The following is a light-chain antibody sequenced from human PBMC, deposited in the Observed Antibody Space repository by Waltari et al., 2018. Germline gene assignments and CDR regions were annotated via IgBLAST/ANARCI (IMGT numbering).Light chain of an antibody. CDR3: QQYYVTPLT. CDR2: WAS. J-gene: IGKJ4*01. Sequence: DIVMTQSPDSLAVSLGERATINCKSSQSVLYSSNNKNHLSWFQQKPGQPPKLLISWASTRESGVPDRFSGSGSVTDFTLTISSLQAEDVAVYYCQQYYVTPLTFGGGTKVEIK. V-gene: IGKV4-1*01. CDR1: QSVLYSSNNKNH.